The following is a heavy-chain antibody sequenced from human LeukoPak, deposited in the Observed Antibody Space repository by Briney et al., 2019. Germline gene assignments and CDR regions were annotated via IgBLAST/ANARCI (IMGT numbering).Heavy chain of an antibody. V-gene: IGHV1-46*01. Sequence: ASVQVSCKASGYTFTSYYMHWVRQAPGQGLEWMGIINPSGGSTSYAQKFQGRVTMTRDTSTSTVYMELSSLRSEDTAVYYCAREPLTGAIDYWGQGTLVTVSS. CDR1: GYTFTSYY. D-gene: IGHD7-27*01. CDR3: AREPLTGAIDY. J-gene: IGHJ4*02. CDR2: INPSGGST.